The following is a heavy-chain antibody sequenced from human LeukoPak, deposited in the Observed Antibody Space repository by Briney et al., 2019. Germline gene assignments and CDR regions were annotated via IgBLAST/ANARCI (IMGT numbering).Heavy chain of an antibody. Sequence: GGSLRLSCAVSGITLSNYGMSWVRQAPGRGLEGVAGISDSGGRTYYADSVRGRFTVSRDNPKNTLYPQMNSLRAEDTAVYFCAKRGVVIRVVLVGFHKEAYYFDSWGQGALVTVSS. J-gene: IGHJ4*02. V-gene: IGHV3-23*01. D-gene: IGHD3-10*01. CDR1: GITLSNYG. CDR3: AKRGVVIRVVLVGFHKEAYYFDS. CDR2: ISDSGGRT.